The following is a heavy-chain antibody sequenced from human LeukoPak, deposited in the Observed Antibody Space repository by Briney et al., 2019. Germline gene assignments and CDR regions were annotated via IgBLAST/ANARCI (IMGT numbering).Heavy chain of an antibody. CDR1: GGSISSSSYY. V-gene: IGHV4-39*01. Sequence: RASETLSLTCTVSGGSISSSSYYWGWIRQPPGKGLEWIGSIYYSGSTYYNPSLKSRVTISVDTSKNQFSLKLSSVTAADTAVYYCARLTDRTSPQLTVTRPHYYYYMDVWGKGTTVTISS. J-gene: IGHJ6*03. CDR2: IYYSGST. CDR3: ARLTDRTSPQLTVTRPHYYYYMDV. D-gene: IGHD4-17*01.